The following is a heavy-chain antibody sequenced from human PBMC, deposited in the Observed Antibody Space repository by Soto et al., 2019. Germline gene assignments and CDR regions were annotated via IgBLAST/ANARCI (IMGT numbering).Heavy chain of an antibody. V-gene: IGHV1-18*01. J-gene: IGHJ6*02. Sequence: ASVKVSCKASGYTFTNSGISWVRQAPGQGLEWMGWISTDNGNTNYAQHLQGRVSMTTDTSTSTAYMDLRSLRAEDTAVYYCAKDQAPLITMVRGVRDYYYYGMDVWGQGTTVTVSS. CDR1: GYTFTNSG. CDR3: AKDQAPLITMVRGVRDYYYYGMDV. D-gene: IGHD3-10*01. CDR2: ISTDNGNT.